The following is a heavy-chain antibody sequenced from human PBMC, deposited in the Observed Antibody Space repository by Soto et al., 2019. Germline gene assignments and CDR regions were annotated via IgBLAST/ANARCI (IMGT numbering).Heavy chain of an antibody. Sequence: ASVKVSCKASGYTFTSYYMHWVRQAPGQGLEWMGIINPSGGSTSYAQKFQGRVTMTRDTSTSTVYMELSSLRSEDTAVYYCAREMFELHLGELIEYYYYYMDVWGKGTTVTVSS. CDR3: AREMFELHLGELIEYYYYYMDV. J-gene: IGHJ6*03. V-gene: IGHV1-46*03. D-gene: IGHD3-16*01. CDR2: INPSGGST. CDR1: GYTFTSYY.